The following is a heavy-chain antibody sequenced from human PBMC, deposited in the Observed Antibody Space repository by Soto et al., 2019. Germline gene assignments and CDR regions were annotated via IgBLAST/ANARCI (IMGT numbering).Heavy chain of an antibody. V-gene: IGHV1-18*01. CDR3: AKDASSWFYYYYGMDV. Sequence: GPEVRKPGASVKVSCKASGYIFSNFGISWVRQAPGQGREWMGWISGYNDNTNYAQKFQDRVRMTTDISTSTAYMELTTLRSEDTAVYYCAKDASSWFYYYYGMDVWGQGTTVTVS. D-gene: IGHD2-2*01. J-gene: IGHJ6*02. CDR1: GYIFSNFG. CDR2: ISGYNDNT.